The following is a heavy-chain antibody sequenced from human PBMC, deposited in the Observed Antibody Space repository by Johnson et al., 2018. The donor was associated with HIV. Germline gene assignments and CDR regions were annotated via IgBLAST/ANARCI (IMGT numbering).Heavy chain of an antibody. CDR1: GFTFSSYA. CDR2: IKSKTDGGTT. V-gene: IGHV3-15*01. D-gene: IGHD6-25*01. CDR3: SVYFGTAFDF. J-gene: IGHJ3*01. Sequence: VQLVESGGGVVQPGGSLRLSCAASGFTFSSYAMSWVRQAPGKGLEWVGRIKSKTDGGTTDYAATVKGRFTISRDDSKNTLYLQMNSLKTEDTAVYYCSVYFGTAFDFWGQGTMVTVSS.